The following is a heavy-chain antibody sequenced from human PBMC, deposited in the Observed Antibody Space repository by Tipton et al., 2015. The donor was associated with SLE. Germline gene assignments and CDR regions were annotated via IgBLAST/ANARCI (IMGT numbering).Heavy chain of an antibody. CDR2: IYSGGST. J-gene: IGHJ4*02. Sequence: SLRLSCAASGFTVSSNYMSWVRQAPGKGLEWVSVIYSGGSTYYADSVKGRFTISRDNSKNTLYLQMNSLRAEDTAVYYCARGSSGYSSSWRGDYWGQGTLVTVSS. V-gene: IGHV3-53*05. D-gene: IGHD6-13*01. CDR1: GFTVSSNY. CDR3: ARGSSGYSSSWRGDY.